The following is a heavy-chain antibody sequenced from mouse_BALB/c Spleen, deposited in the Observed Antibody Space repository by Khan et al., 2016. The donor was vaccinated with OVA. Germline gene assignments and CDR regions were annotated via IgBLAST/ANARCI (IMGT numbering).Heavy chain of an antibody. D-gene: IGHD2-4*01. CDR2: IYPGDDST. Sequence: QVQLKQSGPELVKPGSLVKISCKASGYTFTAYDINWVRQRPGQGLEWIGWIYPGDDSTEYNENFKGKATLTADKSSNTVYMQLSSLTSEQSAVYFCAREGLRGVGLDYWGQGTSVSVSS. V-gene: IGHV1S56*01. J-gene: IGHJ4*01. CDR3: AREGLRGVGLDY. CDR1: GYTFTAYD.